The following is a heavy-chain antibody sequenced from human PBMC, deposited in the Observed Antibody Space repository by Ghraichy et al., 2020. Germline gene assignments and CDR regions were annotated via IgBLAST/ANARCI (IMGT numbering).Heavy chain of an antibody. CDR2: FDPEEGAK. CDR3: AVVGARTPGFDY. J-gene: IGHJ4*02. Sequence: ASLKVSCNVSGDTLTELTIHWVRQAPEKGLEWMGGFDPEEGAKVYAQKFQGRLTLAEDTSTSTAYMELRSLKADDTAVYYCAVVGARTPGFDYWGQGTLLIVSS. V-gene: IGHV1-24*01. CDR1: GDTLTELT. D-gene: IGHD1-26*01.